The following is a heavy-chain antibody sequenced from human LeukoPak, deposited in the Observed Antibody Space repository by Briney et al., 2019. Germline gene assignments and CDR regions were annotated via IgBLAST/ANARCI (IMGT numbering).Heavy chain of an antibody. CDR1: GFTFSDYS. V-gene: IGHV4-34*01. CDR3: ARPNDYGGNQIDY. D-gene: IGHD4-23*01. Sequence: GSLRLSCVASGFTFSDYSMDWVRQSPGKGLEWIGEINHSGSTNYNPSLKSRVTISVDTSKNQFSLKLSSVTAADTAVYYCARPNDYGGNQIDYWGQGTLVTVSS. CDR2: INHSGST. J-gene: IGHJ4*02.